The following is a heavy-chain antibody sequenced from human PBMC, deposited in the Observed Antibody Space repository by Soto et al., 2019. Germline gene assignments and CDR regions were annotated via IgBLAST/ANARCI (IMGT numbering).Heavy chain of an antibody. CDR2: ISGSGGST. J-gene: IGHJ4*02. CDR3: AKVPVGATGRFDY. D-gene: IGHD1-26*01. Sequence: GGSLRLSCAGSGFTFSNYAMSWVRQAPGKGLAWVSAISGSGGSTYYADSVKGRFTISRDNSKSTLYLQMNSLRAEDTALYYCAKVPVGATGRFDYWGQGTLVTVSS. V-gene: IGHV3-23*01. CDR1: GFTFSNYA.